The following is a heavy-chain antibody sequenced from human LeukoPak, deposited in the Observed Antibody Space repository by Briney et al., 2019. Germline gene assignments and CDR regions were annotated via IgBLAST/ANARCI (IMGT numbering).Heavy chain of an antibody. D-gene: IGHD3-22*01. Sequence: GGSLRLSCAASGFTFSSYSMNWVRQAPGKGLEWVSSISSSSGYIYYADSVKGRFTISRDNAKNSLYLQMNSLRAEDTAVYYCARDAGASSGYLYADAFDIWGQGTMVTVSS. CDR2: ISSSSGYI. CDR3: ARDAGASSGYLYADAFDI. V-gene: IGHV3-21*01. J-gene: IGHJ3*02. CDR1: GFTFSSYS.